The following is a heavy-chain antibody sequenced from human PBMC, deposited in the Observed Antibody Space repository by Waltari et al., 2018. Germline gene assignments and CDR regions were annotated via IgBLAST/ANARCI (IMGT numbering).Heavy chain of an antibody. CDR2: IYYSGST. J-gene: IGHJ4*02. CDR3: ARAVVRNYDFWSGYSPYYFDY. D-gene: IGHD3-3*01. CDR1: GGSISSSSYY. V-gene: IGHV4-39*07. Sequence: QLQLQESGPGLVKPSETLSLTCTVSGGSISSSSYYWGWIRQPPGKGLEGIGSIYYSGSTYYTPSLKSRVTISVYTSKTQFSLKLSSVTAADTAVYYCARAVVRNYDFWSGYSPYYFDYWGQGTLVTVSS.